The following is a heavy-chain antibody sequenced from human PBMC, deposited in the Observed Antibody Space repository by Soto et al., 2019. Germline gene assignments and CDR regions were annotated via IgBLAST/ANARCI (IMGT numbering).Heavy chain of an antibody. CDR2: IKQDGSEK. J-gene: IGHJ4*02. D-gene: IGHD6-19*01. Sequence: GGSLRLSCAASGFTFSSYWMSWVRQAPGKGLEWVANIKQDGSEKYYVDSVKGRFTISRDNAKNSLYLQMNSLRAEDTAVYYCARDIGSSGWSIFDYWGQGTLVTVSS. CDR3: ARDIGSSGWSIFDY. CDR1: GFTFSSYW. V-gene: IGHV3-7*03.